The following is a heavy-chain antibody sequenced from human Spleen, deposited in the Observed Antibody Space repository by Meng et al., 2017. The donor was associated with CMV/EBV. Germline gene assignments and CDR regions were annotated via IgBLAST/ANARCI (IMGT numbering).Heavy chain of an antibody. CDR2: IKQDGSEK. CDR3: ARGTGEPGMDY. J-gene: IGHJ4*02. D-gene: IGHD1-1*01. V-gene: IGHV3-7*01. Sequence: GESLKISCTASGFTFSNYWMNWVRQAPGKGLEWVATIKQDGSEKYFMESVKGRFTITRDNAKNSMFLQMNSLRGEDTAIYYCARGTGEPGMDYWGQGALVTVSS. CDR1: GFTFSNYW.